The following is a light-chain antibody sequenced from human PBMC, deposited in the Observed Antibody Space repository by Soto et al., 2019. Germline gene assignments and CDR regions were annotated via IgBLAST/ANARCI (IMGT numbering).Light chain of an antibody. CDR3: QQYNNWPRG. Sequence: EIVMTQSPATLSVSPGERATLSCRASQSVSSNLAWYQQNPGQAPRLLIYGASTRATGIPARFSGSGSGTDFTLTISSLQSEDFAVYYCQQYNNWPRGFGGGTKVHIK. V-gene: IGKV3-15*01. CDR2: GAS. J-gene: IGKJ4*01. CDR1: QSVSSN.